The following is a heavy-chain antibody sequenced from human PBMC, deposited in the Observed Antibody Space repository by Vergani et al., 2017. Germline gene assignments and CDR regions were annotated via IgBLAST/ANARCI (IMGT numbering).Heavy chain of an antibody. CDR2: ISYDGSNK. Sequence: QVQLVESGGGVVQPGRSLRLSCAASGFTFSSYGMHWVRQAPGKGLEWVAVISYDGSNKYYADSVKGRFTISRDNSKNTLYLQMNSLRAEDTAVYYCARVVSTLGYYYYYMDVWGKGTTVTVSS. J-gene: IGHJ6*03. V-gene: IGHV3-30*03. D-gene: IGHD3-16*01. CDR1: GFTFSSYG. CDR3: ARVVSTLGYYYYYMDV.